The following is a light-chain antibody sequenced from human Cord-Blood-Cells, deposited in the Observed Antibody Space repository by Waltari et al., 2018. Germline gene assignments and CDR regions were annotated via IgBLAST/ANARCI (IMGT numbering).Light chain of an antibody. CDR3: SSYTSSSTVV. CDR1: SRDVGGYNY. CDR2: DVS. J-gene: IGLJ2*01. V-gene: IGLV2-14*01. Sequence: QSALTQPASVSGSPGRSITISCTGTSRDVGGYNYVSWYQQHPGKAPKLMIYDVSKRPSGVSNRFSGSKSGNTASLTISGLQAEDEADYYCSSYTSSSTVVFGGGTKLTVL.